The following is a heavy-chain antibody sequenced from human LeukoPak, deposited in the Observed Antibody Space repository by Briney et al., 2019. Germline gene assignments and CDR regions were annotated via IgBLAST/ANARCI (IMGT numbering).Heavy chain of an antibody. J-gene: IGHJ4*02. Sequence: PSETLSLTCTVSGGSISSYYWSWIRQPPGKGLEWIGYIYYSGSTNYNPSLKSRVTISVDTSKNQFSLKLSSVTAADTAVYYCARDQWFGESPFDYWGQGTLVTVSS. D-gene: IGHD3-10*01. CDR2: IYYSGST. CDR3: ARDQWFGESPFDY. V-gene: IGHV4-59*12. CDR1: GGSISSYY.